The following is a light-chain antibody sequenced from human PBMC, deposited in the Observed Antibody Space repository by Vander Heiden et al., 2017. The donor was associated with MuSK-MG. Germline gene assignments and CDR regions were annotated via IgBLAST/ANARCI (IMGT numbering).Light chain of an antibody. CDR3: QQYCSSPFT. J-gene: IGKJ3*01. CDR2: GAS. CDR1: RSVSSSY. V-gene: IGKV3-20*01. Sequence: EIVSAQSRGPRSWAPSKRDSRSCVASRSVSSSYLAWYQQRPGQAPRLLIYGASSRATGVPDRFSGSGSGTDFTLTISRLEPEDFAVYYCQQYCSSPFTFGHGTKVDIK.